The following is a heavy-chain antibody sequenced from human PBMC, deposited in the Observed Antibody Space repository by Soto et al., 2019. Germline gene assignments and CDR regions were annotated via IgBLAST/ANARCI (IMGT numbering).Heavy chain of an antibody. J-gene: IGHJ6*02. D-gene: IGHD2-15*01. V-gene: IGHV1-18*01. CDR2: ISAYNGNT. CDR3: AILDSDYDYYYAMDV. CDR1: GYTFTRYG. Sequence: QVQLVQSGAEVKKPGASVKVSCKASGYTFTRYGISWVRQAPGQGLEWVGWISAYNGNTNYAQKLQGRVTMTKDTSTSTGYMELRSLRSDDTAVYYCAILDSDYDYYYAMDVWGQGTTVTVSS.